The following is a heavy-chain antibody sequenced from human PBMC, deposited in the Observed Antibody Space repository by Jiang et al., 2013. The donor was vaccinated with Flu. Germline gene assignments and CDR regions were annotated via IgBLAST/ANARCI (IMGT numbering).Heavy chain of an antibody. D-gene: IGHD3-22*01. CDR2: INPNTGGT. V-gene: IGHV1-2*02. J-gene: IGHJ3*02. CDR3: ALPYDSRSFDAFDI. Sequence: SGAEVKKPGASVRVSCKASGYPFTGYYIHWVRQAPGQGLEWMGWINPNTGGTDYAQKFQGRVTMTRDTSITTAYMELSSLTSDDTAVYYCALPYDSRSFDAFDIWGQGTMVTV. CDR1: GYPFTGYY.